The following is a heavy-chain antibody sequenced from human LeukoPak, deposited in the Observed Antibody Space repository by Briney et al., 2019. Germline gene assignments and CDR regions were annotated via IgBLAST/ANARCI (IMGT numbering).Heavy chain of an antibody. CDR2: IVVGSGNT. J-gene: IGHJ4*02. CDR1: GFTFTSSA. CDR3: AADGYYYDSSGYLDY. Sequence: ASVKVSCKAPGFTFTSSAVQWVRQARGQRLEWIGWIVVGSGNTNYAQKFQERVTITRDMSTSTAYMELSSLRSEDTAVYYCAADGYYYDSSGYLDYWGQGTLVTVSS. V-gene: IGHV1-58*01. D-gene: IGHD3-22*01.